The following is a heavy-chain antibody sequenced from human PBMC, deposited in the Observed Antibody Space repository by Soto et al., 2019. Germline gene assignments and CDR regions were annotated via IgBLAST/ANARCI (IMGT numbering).Heavy chain of an antibody. CDR1: GFTVSSNY. J-gene: IGHJ5*02. D-gene: IGHD2-15*01. CDR3: RRVPVRRQDEDYCFDP. CDR2: IYSGGST. Sequence: EVQLVESGGGLVQPGGSLRLSCAASGFTVSSNYMSWVRQAPGKGLEWVSVIYSGGSTYYADSVKGRFTISRDNSKDTLQLHMNIGIVEDTAVAYSRRVPVRRQDEDYCFDPWGQGTLVTVS. V-gene: IGHV3-66*01.